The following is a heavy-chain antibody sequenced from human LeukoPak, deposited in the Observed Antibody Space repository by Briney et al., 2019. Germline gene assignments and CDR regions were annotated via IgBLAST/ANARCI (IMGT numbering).Heavy chain of an antibody. Sequence: SQTLSLTCTVSGGSISSGGYYWSWIRQHPGKGLEWIGYIYYSGSTYYNPSLKSRVTISVDTSKNQFSLKLSSVTAADTAVYYCARGNCGGDCYSDCYFDYWGQGTLVTVSS. D-gene: IGHD2-21*02. J-gene: IGHJ4*02. CDR2: IYYSGST. V-gene: IGHV4-31*03. CDR3: ARGNCGGDCYSDCYFDY. CDR1: GGSISSGGYY.